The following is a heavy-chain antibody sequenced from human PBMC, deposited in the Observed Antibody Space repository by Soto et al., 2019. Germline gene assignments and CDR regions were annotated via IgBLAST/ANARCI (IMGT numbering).Heavy chain of an antibody. V-gene: IGHV4-59*01. Sequence: QVQLQESGPGLVKPSETLSLTCTVSGGSISNYYWNWIRQPPGRGLEWIGYIYHSGSTNYNPSLKRRITTSVDTPKNQFSLRLCSVTAADTAVYYCARFDPYYGMDVWGPGTTVTVSS. CDR1: GGSISNYY. CDR2: IYHSGST. CDR3: ARFDPYYGMDV. J-gene: IGHJ6*02. D-gene: IGHD3-3*01.